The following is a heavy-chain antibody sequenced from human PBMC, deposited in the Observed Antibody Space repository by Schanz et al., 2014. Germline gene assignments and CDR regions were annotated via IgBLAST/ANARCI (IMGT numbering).Heavy chain of an antibody. J-gene: IGHJ6*02. CDR2: INPSGGST. CDR1: GYTFTRYY. CDR3: ARNYGGHSEESDRYGMDV. Sequence: QVQLAQSGAEVKKPGASVKVSCKASGYTFTRYYIHWVRQAPGQGLEWMGIINPSGGSTTYAQKCQGRVTMTSDTSTSTVYMELGSLRSEDTAVYYCARNYGGHSEESDRYGMDVWGQGTTVTVSS. V-gene: IGHV1-46*01. D-gene: IGHD4-17*01.